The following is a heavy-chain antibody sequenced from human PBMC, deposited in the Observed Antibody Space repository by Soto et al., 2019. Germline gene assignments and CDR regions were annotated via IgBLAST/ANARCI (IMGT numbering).Heavy chain of an antibody. Sequence: QVQLQESGPGLVEPSGTLSLTCGVSGDSFSSSNWWTWIRQPPGKGLEWIGDILHTGHTDYSPSLRSRITISIDTSKKEFSPHLTSVTATDTAVYYCARSPRRVDGKWFFDYWGPGALVTVSS. V-gene: IGHV4-4*02. CDR3: ARSPRRVDGKWFFDY. D-gene: IGHD3-22*01. J-gene: IGHJ4*02. CDR2: ILHTGHT. CDR1: GDSFSSSNW.